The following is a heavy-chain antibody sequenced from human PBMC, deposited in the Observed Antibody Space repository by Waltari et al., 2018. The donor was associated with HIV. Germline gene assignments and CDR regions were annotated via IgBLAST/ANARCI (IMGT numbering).Heavy chain of an antibody. V-gene: IGHV3-33*01. CDR2: IGYDGSNK. Sequence: QVQLVESGGGAVQPGRLMRLSCSASGSTFKNYGMHWVRQAPGKGLEWVAVIGYDGSNKYYADSVKGRFTISRDNSKNRLYLQMNSLRAEDTAVYYCARDRGGSSSLVLDSWGQGTLVTVS. D-gene: IGHD6-6*01. J-gene: IGHJ4*02. CDR1: GSTFKNYG. CDR3: ARDRGGSSSLVLDS.